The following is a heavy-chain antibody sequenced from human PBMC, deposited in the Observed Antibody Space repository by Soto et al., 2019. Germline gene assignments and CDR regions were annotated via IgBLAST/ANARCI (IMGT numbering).Heavy chain of an antibody. J-gene: IGHJ5*02. CDR1: GYTFTGYY. CDR3: ARAYYYDSSGLGWFDP. V-gene: IGHV1-2*04. CDR2: INPNSGGT. Sequence: QVQLVQSGAEVKKPGASVKVSCKASGYTFTGYYMHWVRQAPGQGLEWMGWINPNSGGTNNAQKFQGWVTMTRDTSISTAYMELSRLRSDDTAVYYCARAYYYDSSGLGWFDPWGQGTLVTVSS. D-gene: IGHD3-22*01.